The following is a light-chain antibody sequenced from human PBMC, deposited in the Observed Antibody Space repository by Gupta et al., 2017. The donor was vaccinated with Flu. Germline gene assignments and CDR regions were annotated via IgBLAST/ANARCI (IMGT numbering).Light chain of an antibody. CDR2: LGS. V-gene: IGKV2-28*01. CDR1: QSLLHSNGYNY. Sequence: IACRSSQSLLHSNGYNYLDWYLQKPGQSPQLLIYLGSNRASGVPDRFSGSGSGTDFTLKISRVEAEDVGVYYCMQALQTPKTFGGGTKVEIK. CDR3: MQALQTPKT. J-gene: IGKJ4*01.